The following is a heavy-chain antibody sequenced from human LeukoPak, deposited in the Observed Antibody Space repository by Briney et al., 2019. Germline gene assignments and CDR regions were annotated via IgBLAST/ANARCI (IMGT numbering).Heavy chain of an antibody. V-gene: IGHV4-38-2*02. CDR1: GYFISTGYY. D-gene: IGHD3-10*01. J-gene: IGHJ4*02. Sequence: SETLSLTCTVSGYFISTGYYWGWIRQSPGKGLEWIAIIYHSGNNYYNPSLKSRVTISVDTSKNQFSLKLTSVTAADTTVYYCATNLYGSGNYFAYWGQGTLVTVSS. CDR2: IYHSGNN. CDR3: ATNLYGSGNYFAY.